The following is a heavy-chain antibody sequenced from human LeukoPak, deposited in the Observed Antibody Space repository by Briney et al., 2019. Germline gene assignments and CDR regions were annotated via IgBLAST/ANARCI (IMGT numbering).Heavy chain of an antibody. V-gene: IGHV3-53*01. J-gene: IGHJ4*02. D-gene: IGHD3-22*01. Sequence: GGSLRLSCAASGFTFSSYAMSWVRQAPGKGLEWVSLIYSGGSTYYADSVKGRFAISRDNSKNTLYLQMNSLRAEDTAVYYCARALHYFDSSGLHYYFDYWGQGTLVTVSS. CDR3: ARALHYFDSSGLHYYFDY. CDR1: GFTFSSYA. CDR2: IYSGGST.